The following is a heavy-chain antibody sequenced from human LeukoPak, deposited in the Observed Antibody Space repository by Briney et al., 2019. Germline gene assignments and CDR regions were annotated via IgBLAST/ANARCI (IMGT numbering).Heavy chain of an antibody. J-gene: IGHJ4*02. V-gene: IGHV3-23*01. CDR2: ISGSGGST. D-gene: IGHD2-21*01. CDR3: DVVVVIAYSPFDY. CDR1: GFTFSSYA. Sequence: PGGSLRLSCAASGFTFSSYAMSWVRQAPGKGLEWVSAISGSGGSTYYADSVKGRFTISRDNSKNTLYLQMNSLRAEDTAVYYCDVVVVIAYSPFDYWGQGTLVTVSS.